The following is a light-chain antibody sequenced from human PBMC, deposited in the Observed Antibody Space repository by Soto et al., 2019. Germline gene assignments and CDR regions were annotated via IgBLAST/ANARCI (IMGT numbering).Light chain of an antibody. Sequence: TGFTHYPCSLALSPVERVPLSCSASQSVTYRYLAWYQQKPGQAPRLLIYAASTRATGIPDRFSGSGSGTDFTFTISRLEPGDFAVYYCQQYGSSPWTFGQGTKVDIK. V-gene: IGKV3-20*01. CDR2: AAS. J-gene: IGKJ1*01. CDR3: QQYGSSPWT. CDR1: QSVTYRY.